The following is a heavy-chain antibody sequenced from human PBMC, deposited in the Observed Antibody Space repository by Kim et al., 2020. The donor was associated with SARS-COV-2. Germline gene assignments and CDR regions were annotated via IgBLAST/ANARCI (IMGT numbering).Heavy chain of an antibody. CDR3: ARGGEYQLLPYYYYYGMDV. V-gene: IGHV4-31*03. J-gene: IGHJ6*02. D-gene: IGHD2-2*01. CDR1: GGSISSGGYY. Sequence: SETLSLTCTVSGGSISSGGYYWSWIRQHPGKGLEWIGYIYYSGSTYYNPSLKSRVTISVDTSKNQFSLKLSSVTAADTAVYYCARGGEYQLLPYYYYYGMDVWGQGTTVTVSS. CDR2: IYYSGST.